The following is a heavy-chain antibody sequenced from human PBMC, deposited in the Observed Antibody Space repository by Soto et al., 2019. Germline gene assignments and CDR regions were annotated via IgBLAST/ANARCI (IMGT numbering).Heavy chain of an antibody. CDR1: GGSISSYY. Sequence: PSETLSLTCTVSGGSISSYYWSWIRQPPGKGLEWIGYIYYSGSTNYNPSLKSRVTISVDTSKNQFSLKLSSVTAADTAVYYCARHPLAAAYSWFDYWGQGTLVTV. CDR3: ARHPLAAAYSWFDY. V-gene: IGHV4-59*08. J-gene: IGHJ4*02. CDR2: IYYSGST. D-gene: IGHD6-13*01.